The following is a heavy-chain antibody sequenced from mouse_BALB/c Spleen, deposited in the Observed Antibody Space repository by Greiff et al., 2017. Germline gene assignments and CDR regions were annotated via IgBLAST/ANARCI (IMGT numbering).Heavy chain of an antibody. J-gene: IGHJ2*01. D-gene: IGHD2-4*01. V-gene: IGHV5-6*01. CDR3: ARQGDYGGFDD. Sequence: EVQLVESGGDLVKPGGSLKLSCAASGFTFSSYGMSWVRQTPDKRLEWVATISSGGSYTYYPDSVKGRFTISRDNAKNTLYLQMSSLKSEDTAMYYCARQGDYGGFDDWGQGTTLTVSS. CDR1: GFTFSSYG. CDR2: ISSGGSYT.